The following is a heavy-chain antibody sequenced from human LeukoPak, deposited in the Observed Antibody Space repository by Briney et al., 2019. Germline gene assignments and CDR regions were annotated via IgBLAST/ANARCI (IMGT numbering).Heavy chain of an antibody. Sequence: GGSLRLSCAASGFTFSNAYMNWVRQAPGKGLEWAGRIKPKTDGETTEYAAPVKGRFSISRDDSKNMLYLQMNSLKTEDTAVYYCITPLPYSAQGGQGTLVTVSS. CDR2: IKPKTDGETT. D-gene: IGHD2-21*01. CDR3: ITPLPYSAQ. CDR1: GFTFSNAY. J-gene: IGHJ4*02. V-gene: IGHV3-15*07.